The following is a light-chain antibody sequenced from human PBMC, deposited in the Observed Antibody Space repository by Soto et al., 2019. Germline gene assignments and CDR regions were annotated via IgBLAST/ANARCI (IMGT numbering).Light chain of an antibody. Sequence: EIMMTQSPATLSVSLGERATLSCRASQSVRNNLAWYQQKPGQAPRLLIYYASTRATGFPARFCGSGSGTEFTLTISSLQSEDFALYYCQQYNNWPPITFGQGTRLEIK. CDR2: YAS. CDR3: QQYNNWPPIT. J-gene: IGKJ5*01. CDR1: QSVRNN. V-gene: IGKV3-15*01.